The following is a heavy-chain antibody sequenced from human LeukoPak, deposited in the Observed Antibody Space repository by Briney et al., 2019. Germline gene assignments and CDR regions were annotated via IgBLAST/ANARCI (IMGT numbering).Heavy chain of an antibody. CDR3: ASEMAAAVLGDF. J-gene: IGHJ4*02. Sequence: GRSLRLSCAASGFTFYTYAMHWVRRAPGKGLEWVAFISNDGRFKYYADSVKGRFTISRDDSKNTLYLQMNSLRPEDTAAYYCASEMAAAVLGDFWGQGTLVTVSS. D-gene: IGHD6-13*01. CDR2: ISNDGRFK. CDR1: GFTFYTYA. V-gene: IGHV3-30*04.